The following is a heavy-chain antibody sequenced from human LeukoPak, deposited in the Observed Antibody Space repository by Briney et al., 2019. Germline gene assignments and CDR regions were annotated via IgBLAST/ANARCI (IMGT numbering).Heavy chain of an antibody. D-gene: IGHD1-26*01. CDR1: GYTFTGYY. CDR2: INPNSGGT. CDR3: ARGLFVGATRGNWFDP. Sequence: ASVKVSCKASGYTFTGYYMHWVRQAPGQGLEWMGWINPNSGGTNYAQKLQGRVTMTRDTSISTAYMELSRLRSDDTAVYYCARGLFVGATRGNWFDPWGQGTLVTVSS. V-gene: IGHV1-2*02. J-gene: IGHJ5*02.